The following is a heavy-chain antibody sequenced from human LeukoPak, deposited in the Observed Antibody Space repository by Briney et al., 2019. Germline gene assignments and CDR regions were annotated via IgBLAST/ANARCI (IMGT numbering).Heavy chain of an antibody. J-gene: IGHJ4*02. CDR2: ISGSGGST. D-gene: IGHD5-18*01. CDR3: ARGGQLFSDY. CDR1: GFTFSSYA. V-gene: IGHV3-23*01. Sequence: GGSLRLSCAASGFTFSSYAMSWVRQAPGKGLEWVSAISGSGGSTYYADSVKGRFTISRDNAKNSLYLQMNSLRAEDTAVYYCARGGQLFSDYWGQGTLVTVSS.